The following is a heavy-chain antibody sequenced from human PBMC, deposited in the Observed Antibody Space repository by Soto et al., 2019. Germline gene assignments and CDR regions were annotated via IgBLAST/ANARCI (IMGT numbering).Heavy chain of an antibody. CDR1: GYTFTSYA. J-gene: IGHJ4*02. D-gene: IGHD6-19*01. CDR3: ARDGVAVAFDY. Sequence: ASVKVSCKASGYTFTSYAMHWVLQAPGQRLEWMGWINAGNGNTKYSQKFQGRVTITRDTSASTAYMELSSLRSEDTAVYYCARDGVAVAFDYWGQGTLVTVSS. CDR2: INAGNGNT. V-gene: IGHV1-3*01.